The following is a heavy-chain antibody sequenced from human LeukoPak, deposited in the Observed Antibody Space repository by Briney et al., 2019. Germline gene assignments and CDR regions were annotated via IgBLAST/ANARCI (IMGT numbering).Heavy chain of an antibody. CDR2: ISYDGSNK. J-gene: IGHJ4*02. V-gene: IGHV3-30-3*01. D-gene: IGHD6-13*01. CDR1: GFTFSSYA. Sequence: PGRSLRLSCAASGFTFSSYAMHWVRQAPGKGLEWVAVISYDGSNKYYADSVKGRFTISRDNSKNTLYLQMNSLRAEDTAVYYCARGATSIRSSRGQIDYWGQGTLVTVSS. CDR3: ARGATSIRSSRGQIDY.